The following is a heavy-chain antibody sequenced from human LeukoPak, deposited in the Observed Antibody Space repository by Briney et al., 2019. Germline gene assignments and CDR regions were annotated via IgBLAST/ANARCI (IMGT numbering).Heavy chain of an antibody. Sequence: SVKVSCKASGGTFSSYAISWVRQAPGQGLEWMGRIIPIFGTANYAQKFQGRATITTDESTSTAYMDLSSLRSEDTAVYYCASHRVAAPPKFDYWGQGTLVTVSP. J-gene: IGHJ4*02. D-gene: IGHD2-15*01. V-gene: IGHV1-69*05. CDR3: ASHRVAAPPKFDY. CDR1: GGTFSSYA. CDR2: IIPIFGTA.